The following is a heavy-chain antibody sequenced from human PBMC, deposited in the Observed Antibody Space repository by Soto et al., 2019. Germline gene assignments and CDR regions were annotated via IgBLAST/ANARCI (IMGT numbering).Heavy chain of an antibody. V-gene: IGHV4-31*03. D-gene: IGHD3-22*01. CDR2: IYFRGNT. J-gene: IGHJ3*02. CDR1: GDSISRIDYY. Sequence: SETLSRTCSVSGDSISRIDYYWTWIRQHPEKGLEWIGNIYFRGNTYYSPSLESRLTISVDTSKNQFSLKLTSVTAADTAVYYCAREGGSYDSGGYLIRGAFDIWGQGTMVTVSS. CDR3: AREGGSYDSGGYLIRGAFDI.